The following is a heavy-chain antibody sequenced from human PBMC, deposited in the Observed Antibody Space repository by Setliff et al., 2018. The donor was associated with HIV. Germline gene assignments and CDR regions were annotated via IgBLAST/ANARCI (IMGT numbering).Heavy chain of an antibody. Sequence: GGSLRLSCAASGFSFSSYEMNWVRQAPGKGLEWISYISSSGNTIYYADSVKGRFTISRDNAEKSVYLQMNSLRAEDTAVYYCARAGVVEGYYYYYYMDVWGKGTTVTVSS. J-gene: IGHJ6*03. D-gene: IGHD2-15*01. CDR1: GFSFSSYE. V-gene: IGHV3-48*03. CDR2: ISSSGNTI. CDR3: ARAGVVEGYYYYYYMDV.